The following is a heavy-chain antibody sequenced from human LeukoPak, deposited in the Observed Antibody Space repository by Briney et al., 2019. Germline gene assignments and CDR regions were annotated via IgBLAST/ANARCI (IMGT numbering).Heavy chain of an antibody. J-gene: IGHJ4*02. V-gene: IGHV3-21*01. CDR2: ISSSSSYI. Sequence: GGSLRLSCAASGFTFSSYSMTWVRQAPGKGLEWVSYISSSSSYIYYADSVKGRFTISRDNAKTSLYLQMNSLRAEDTAVYYCVRDSSGYDYWGQGTLVTVSS. D-gene: IGHD3-22*01. CDR1: GFTFSSYS. CDR3: VRDSSGYDY.